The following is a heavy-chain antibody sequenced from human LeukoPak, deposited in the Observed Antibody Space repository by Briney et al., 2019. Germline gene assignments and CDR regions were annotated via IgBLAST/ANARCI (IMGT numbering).Heavy chain of an antibody. CDR1: GDSMSSFY. D-gene: IGHD6-19*01. Sequence: SETLSLTCSVSGDSMSSFYWSWVRQPPGKGLEWIGHIYDIGDTRYNPSLESRVTISVDTSKRQFSLRLSSVTAADTAVYYCARGQQQWLVMKYFDHWGQGNLVTVSS. V-gene: IGHV4-59*01. CDR2: IYDIGDT. CDR3: ARGQQQWLVMKYFDH. J-gene: IGHJ4*02.